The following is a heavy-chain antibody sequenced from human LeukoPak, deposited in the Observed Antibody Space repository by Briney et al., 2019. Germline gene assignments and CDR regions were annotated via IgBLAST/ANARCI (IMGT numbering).Heavy chain of an antibody. CDR1: GYTFTSYG. J-gene: IGHJ4*02. V-gene: IGHV1-18*01. D-gene: IGHD2-2*01. CDR3: ARSYCSSTTCYGVDY. CDR2: ISTYNGNT. Sequence: ASVKVSCKASGYTFTSYGISWVRQAPGQGLEWMGWISTYNGNTNYAQKVQGRVTMTTDTSTSTAYMELRSLRSDDTAVYYCARSYCSSTTCYGVDYWGQGTLVTVSS.